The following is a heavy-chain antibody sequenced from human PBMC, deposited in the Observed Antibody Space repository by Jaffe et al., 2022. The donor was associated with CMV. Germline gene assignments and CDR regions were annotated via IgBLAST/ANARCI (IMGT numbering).Heavy chain of an antibody. J-gene: IGHJ4*02. CDR1: GGSFSGYY. Sequence: QVQLQQWGAGLLKPSETLSLTCAVYGGSFSGYYWSWIRQPPGKGLEWIGEINHSGSTNYNPSLKSRVTISVDTSKNQFSLKLSSVTAADTAVYYCASRTRRGGSGWYKDYWGQGTLVTVSS. D-gene: IGHD6-19*01. CDR2: INHSGST. V-gene: IGHV4-34*01. CDR3: ASRTRRGGSGWYKDY.